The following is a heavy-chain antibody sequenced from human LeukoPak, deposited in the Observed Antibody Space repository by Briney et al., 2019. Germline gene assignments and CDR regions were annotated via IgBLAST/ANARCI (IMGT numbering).Heavy chain of an antibody. CDR3: ARARGNTYGYFEY. CDR2: INGDASST. CDR1: GLTLSGYW. J-gene: IGHJ4*02. Sequence: GGSLSLSCAASGLTLSGYWMHWVRRAPGKGLVWVSLINGDASSTSYADSVKGRFTISRDNAKSTLYLQMNSLRVEDTAVYYCARARGNTYGYFEYWGQGTLVTVSS. V-gene: IGHV3-74*01. D-gene: IGHD5-18*01.